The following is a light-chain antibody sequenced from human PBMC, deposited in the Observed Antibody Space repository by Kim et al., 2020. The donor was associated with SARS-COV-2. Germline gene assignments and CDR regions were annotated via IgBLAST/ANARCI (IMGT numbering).Light chain of an antibody. J-gene: IGKJ2*01. CDR3: QQSYSIPYT. V-gene: IGKV1-39*01. CDR1: QTISIY. Sequence: DIQLTQSPSSLSASVGDRVTITCRASQTISIYLNWYQQKPGKAPKRLIYAASSLQSGVPLSFSGSGSGTDFTLTISSLQPEDFATYYCQQSYSIPYTFGQGTKLEI. CDR2: AAS.